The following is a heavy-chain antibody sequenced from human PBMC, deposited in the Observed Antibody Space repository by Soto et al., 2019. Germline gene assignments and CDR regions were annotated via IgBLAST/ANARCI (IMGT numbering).Heavy chain of an antibody. J-gene: IGHJ4*02. Sequence: QVQLQESGPGLVKPSGTLSLTCAVSGGSISSSNWWSWVRQPPGKGLEWIGEIYHSGSTNYNPSLKSRVTISVDKSKNQFSLKLSSVTAADTAVYYCARLRPNYYDSSGPEVYFDYWGQGTLVTVSS. V-gene: IGHV4-4*02. CDR1: GGSISSSNW. CDR3: ARLRPNYYDSSGPEVYFDY. D-gene: IGHD3-22*01. CDR2: IYHSGST.